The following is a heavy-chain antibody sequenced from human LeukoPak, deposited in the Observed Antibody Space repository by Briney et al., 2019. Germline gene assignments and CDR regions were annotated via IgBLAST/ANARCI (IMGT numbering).Heavy chain of an antibody. CDR2: FDPEDGET. J-gene: IGHJ3*02. Sequence: ASVKVSCKVSGYTLTELSMHWVRQAPGKGLEWMGGFDPEDGETIYAQKFQGRVTMTEDTSTDTAYMELSSLRSEDTAVYYCAPLGYCSSTSCYGTQKAFDIWGQGTMVTVSS. V-gene: IGHV1-24*01. CDR1: GYTLTELS. CDR3: APLGYCSSTSCYGTQKAFDI. D-gene: IGHD2-2*01.